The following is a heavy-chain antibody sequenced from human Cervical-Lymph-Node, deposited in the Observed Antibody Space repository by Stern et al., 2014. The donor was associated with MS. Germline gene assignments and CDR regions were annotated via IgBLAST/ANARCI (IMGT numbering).Heavy chain of an antibody. Sequence: QLVQSGAEVKKPGASVKVSCKASGYTFTGYYMHWVRQAPGQGLEWMGRINPNSGATNFAQKFQGMVTMTRNTSISTAYMELSRLRSDDTAVYYCALCYDLWSGKGAFDIWGQGTMVTVSS. CDR2: INPNSGAT. V-gene: IGHV1-2*02. D-gene: IGHD3-3*01. CDR3: ALCYDLWSGKGAFDI. J-gene: IGHJ3*02. CDR1: GYTFTGYY.